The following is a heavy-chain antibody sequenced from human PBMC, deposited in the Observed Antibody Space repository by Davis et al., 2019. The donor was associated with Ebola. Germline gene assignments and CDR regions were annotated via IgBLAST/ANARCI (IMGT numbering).Heavy chain of an antibody. CDR3: ARDEDV. J-gene: IGHJ6*02. CDR2: INGGNGDT. Sequence: GESLKISCAASGFTFSSYGMHWVRQAPGEGLEWVGWINGGNGDTKCSQKFQGRVTFTRDASASTAYMELSSLRSEDTAMYYCARDEDVWGQGTTVTVSS. CDR1: GFTFSSYG. V-gene: IGHV1-3*01.